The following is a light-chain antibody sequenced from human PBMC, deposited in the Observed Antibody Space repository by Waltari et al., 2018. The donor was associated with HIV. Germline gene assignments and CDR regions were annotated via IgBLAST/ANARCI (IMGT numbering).Light chain of an antibody. J-gene: IGLJ2*01. CDR3: ATWDDSLNGVL. Sequence: SVLTQPPSASGTPGQKVIISCSGSSSNIGSNSVFWYQQLPGAAPKLLIYRDTQRPSGVPDRFSGSKSGTSASLAISGLRSEDEAVYSCATWDDSLNGVLFGGGTNLNVL. CDR1: SSNIGSNS. V-gene: IGLV1-47*01. CDR2: RDT.